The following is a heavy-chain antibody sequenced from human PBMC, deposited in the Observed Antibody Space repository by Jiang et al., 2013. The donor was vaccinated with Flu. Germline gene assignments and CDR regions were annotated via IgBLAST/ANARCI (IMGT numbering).Heavy chain of an antibody. CDR2: TYFRSKWYN. J-gene: IGHJ4*02. V-gene: IGHV6-1*01. CDR3: ARGGRGKTGTTAGFDY. D-gene: IGHD1-7*01. CDR1: SVSSDSAA. Sequence: SVSSDSAAWNWIRQSPSRGLEWLGRTYFRSKWYNNYAVSVKSRITISPDTSKNQFSLQLNSVTPEDTAVYYCARGGRGKTGTTAGFDYWGQGTLVTVSS.